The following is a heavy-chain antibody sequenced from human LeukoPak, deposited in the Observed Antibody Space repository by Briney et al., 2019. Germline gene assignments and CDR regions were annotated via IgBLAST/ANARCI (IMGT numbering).Heavy chain of an antibody. CDR3: ARETGSYYRRFDY. CDR1: GGSISSSSYY. V-gene: IGHV4-39*07. D-gene: IGHD3-10*01. CDR2: INHSGST. J-gene: IGHJ4*02. Sequence: SETLSLTCTVSGGSISSSSYYWSWIRQPPGKGLEWIGEINHSGSTNYNPSLKSRVTISVDTSKNQFSLKLSSVTAADTAVYYCARETGSYYRRFDYWGQGTLVTVSS.